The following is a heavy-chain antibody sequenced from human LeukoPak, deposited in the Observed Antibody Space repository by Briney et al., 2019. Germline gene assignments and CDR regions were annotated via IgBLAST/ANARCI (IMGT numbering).Heavy chain of an antibody. D-gene: IGHD1-26*01. CDR2: ISYDGSNK. V-gene: IGHV3-30-3*01. J-gene: IGHJ4*02. Sequence: GGSLRLSCAASGFTFSSYAMSWVRQAPGKGLEWVAVISYDGSNKYYADSVKGRFTISRDNSKNTLYLQMNSLRAEDTAVYYCSKGDHQAGSYSSWDSWGQGTLVTVSS. CDR1: GFTFSSYA. CDR3: SKGDHQAGSYSSWDS.